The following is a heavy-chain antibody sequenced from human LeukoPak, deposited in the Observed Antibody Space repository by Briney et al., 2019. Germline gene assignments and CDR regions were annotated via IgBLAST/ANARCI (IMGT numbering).Heavy chain of an antibody. Sequence: ASVKVSCKASGYTFTNYYMYWVRQAPGQGLEWMGIINPSGGSTSYAQKFQGRVTMTRDMSTSTVYMELSSLRSEDTAVYYCARAVMIFGVASPVYWGQGTLVTVSS. J-gene: IGHJ4*02. CDR3: ARAVMIFGVASPVY. V-gene: IGHV1-46*01. D-gene: IGHD3-3*01. CDR2: INPSGGST. CDR1: GYTFTNYY.